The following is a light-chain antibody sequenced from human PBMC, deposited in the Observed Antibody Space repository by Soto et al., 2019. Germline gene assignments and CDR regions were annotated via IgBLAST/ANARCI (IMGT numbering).Light chain of an antibody. J-gene: IGLJ1*01. CDR3: CSYAGSSTFWV. CDR1: SSDVGSYNL. CDR2: EGS. V-gene: IGLV2-23*03. Sequence: TSSDVGSYNLVSWYQQHPGKAPKLMIYEGSKRPSGVSNRFSGSKSGNTASLTISGLQAEDEADYYCCSYAGSSTFWVFGTGTKVTVL.